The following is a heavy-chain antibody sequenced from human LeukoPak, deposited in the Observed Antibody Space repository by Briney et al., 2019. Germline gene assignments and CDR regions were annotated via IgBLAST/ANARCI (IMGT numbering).Heavy chain of an antibody. Sequence: GGSLRLSCAASGFTFSSYSMNWVRQAPGKGLEWVSSICSSSSYIYYADSVKGRFTISRDNAKNSLYLQMNSLRAEDTAVYYCARGLRGQRAYYFDYWGQGTLVTVSS. V-gene: IGHV3-21*01. CDR1: GFTFSSYS. CDR3: ARGLRGQRAYYFDY. CDR2: ICSSSSYI. J-gene: IGHJ4*02.